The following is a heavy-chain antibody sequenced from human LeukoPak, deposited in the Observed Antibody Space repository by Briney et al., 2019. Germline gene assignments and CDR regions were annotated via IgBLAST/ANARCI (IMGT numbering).Heavy chain of an antibody. CDR1: GGSISSYY. CDR3: ARGPNYVWGSYRYFDY. Sequence: SETLSLTCTVSGGSISSYYWSWIRQPPGKGLEWIGYIYYSGSTYYNPSLKSRVTISVDTSKNQFSLKLSSVSAADTGVYYCARGPNYVWGSYRYFDYWGQGTLVTVSS. V-gene: IGHV4-59*08. D-gene: IGHD3-16*02. CDR2: IYYSGST. J-gene: IGHJ4*02.